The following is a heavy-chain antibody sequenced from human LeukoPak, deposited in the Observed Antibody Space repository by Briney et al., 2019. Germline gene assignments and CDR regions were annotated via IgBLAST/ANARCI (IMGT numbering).Heavy chain of an antibody. CDR3: VRDGGSGYEHLDY. CDR2: TYYRSKWFY. V-gene: IGHV6-1*01. Sequence: SQTLSLTCAISGDSVSSNSAWNWIRQSPSRGLEWLGRTYYRSKWFYDYAVSVKSRITINADTSKNQFSLQLKSVTPEDTAIYYCVRDGGSGYEHLDYWGQGALVTVSS. D-gene: IGHD5-12*01. J-gene: IGHJ4*02. CDR1: GDSVSSNSA.